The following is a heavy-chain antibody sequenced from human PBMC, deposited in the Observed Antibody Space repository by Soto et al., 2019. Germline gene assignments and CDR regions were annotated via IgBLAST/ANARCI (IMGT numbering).Heavy chain of an antibody. V-gene: IGHV4-39*01. D-gene: IGHD3-3*01. J-gene: IGHJ4*02. CDR2: IYYSGST. Sequence: QLQLQESGPGLVKPSETLSLTCTVSGGSISSSSYYWGWIRQPPGKGLEWIGSIYYSGSTYYNPSVKIRVTISVDTSKNQFSLKLSSVTAADRAVYYWARHHYDCWGGYSHYFDYWGQGTLVTVSS. CDR1: GGSISSSSYY. CDR3: ARHHYDCWGGYSHYFDY.